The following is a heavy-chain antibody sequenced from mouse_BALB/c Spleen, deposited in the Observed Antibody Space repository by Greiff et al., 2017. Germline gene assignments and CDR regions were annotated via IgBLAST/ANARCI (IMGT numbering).Heavy chain of an antibody. D-gene: IGHD2-4*01. Sequence: VQLKESGTVLARPGASVKMSCKASGYSFTSYWMHWVKQRPGQGLEWIGAIYPGNSDTSYNQKFKGKAKRTAVTSASTAYMELSSLTNEDSAVYYCTRHYYDCDEVDWGQGTLVTVSA. V-gene: IGHV1-5*01. J-gene: IGHJ3*01. CDR1: GYSFTSYW. CDR3: TRHYYDCDEVD. CDR2: IYPGNSDT.